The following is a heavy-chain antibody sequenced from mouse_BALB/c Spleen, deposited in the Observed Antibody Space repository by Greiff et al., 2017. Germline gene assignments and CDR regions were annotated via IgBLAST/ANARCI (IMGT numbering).Heavy chain of an antibody. Sequence: QVQLQQPGAELVKPGASVKLSCKASGYTFTSYYMYWVKQRPGQGLEWIGGINPSNGGTNFNEKFKSKATLTVDKSSSTAYMQLSSLTSEDSAVYYCTREGRLRGAMDYWGQGTSVTVSS. CDR2: INPSNGGT. CDR1: GYTFTSYY. D-gene: IGHD1-2*01. J-gene: IGHJ4*01. V-gene: IGHV1S81*02. CDR3: TREGRLRGAMDY.